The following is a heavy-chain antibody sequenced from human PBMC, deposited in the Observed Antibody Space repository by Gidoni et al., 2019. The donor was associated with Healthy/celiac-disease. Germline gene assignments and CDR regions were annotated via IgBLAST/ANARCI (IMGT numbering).Heavy chain of an antibody. CDR2: IYYRGST. CDR3: ASWRPAATPWFDY. Sequence: QVQLQESGPGLVKPSQTLSLTCTVSGGSLSRGGYYWSWIRQHPGKGLEWIGYIYYRGSTYYNPSLKSRVTRSVDTSKNQFSLKLSSVTAADTAVYYCASWRPAATPWFDYWGQGTLVTVSS. CDR1: GGSLSRGGYY. D-gene: IGHD2-2*02. V-gene: IGHV4-31*03. J-gene: IGHJ4*02.